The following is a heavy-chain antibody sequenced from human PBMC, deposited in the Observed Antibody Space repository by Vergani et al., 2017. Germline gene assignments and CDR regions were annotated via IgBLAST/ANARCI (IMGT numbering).Heavy chain of an antibody. CDR1: GGSFSGYY. V-gene: IGHV4-34*01. D-gene: IGHD3-10*01. CDR3: ARGLTLDRGIRLPWFDP. CDR2: INHSGST. J-gene: IGHJ5*02. Sequence: QVQLQQWGAGLLKPSETLSLTCAVYGGSFSGYYWSWIRQPPGKGLEWIGEINHSGSTNYNPSLKSRVTMSVDTSKNQFSLRLSSVTAADTAVYYCARGLTLDRGIRLPWFDPWGQGTLVTVSS.